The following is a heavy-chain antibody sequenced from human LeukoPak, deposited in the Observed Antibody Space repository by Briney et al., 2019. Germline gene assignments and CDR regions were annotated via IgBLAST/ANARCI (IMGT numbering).Heavy chain of an antibody. J-gene: IGHJ4*02. CDR2: ISGSGMST. Sequence: GGSLGLSCAASAFTFSSCDMSWVRQAPGKGLEWVSGISGSGMSTYYADSVKGRFTISRDNSKKTAYLQMNSLRAEDTAVYYCAKDSGVSDIHVFDYWGQGTLVTVSS. CDR1: AFTFSSCD. V-gene: IGHV3-23*01. CDR3: AKDSGVSDIHVFDY. D-gene: IGHD3-9*01.